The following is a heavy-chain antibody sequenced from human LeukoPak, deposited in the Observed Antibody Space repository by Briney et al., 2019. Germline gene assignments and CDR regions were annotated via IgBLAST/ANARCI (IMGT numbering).Heavy chain of an antibody. CDR3: ARRAYCGGDCYTAFDY. J-gene: IGHJ4*02. V-gene: IGHV3-20*04. CDR2: INWNGGST. Sequence: GGSLRLSCAASGFSFDDYGMSWVRQAPGKGLEWVSGINWNGGSTGYADSAKGRFTISRDNAKNSLYLQMNSLRAEDTALYYCARRAYCGGDCYTAFDYWGQGTLVTVSS. D-gene: IGHD2-21*02. CDR1: GFSFDDYG.